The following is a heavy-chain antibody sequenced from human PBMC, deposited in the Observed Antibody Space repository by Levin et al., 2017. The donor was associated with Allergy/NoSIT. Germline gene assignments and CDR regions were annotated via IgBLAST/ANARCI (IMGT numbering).Heavy chain of an antibody. CDR2: INAGNGNT. CDR3: AREGGRLGDFWSGYYSRDYYYYMDV. V-gene: IGHV1-3*01. Sequence: PGGSLRLSCKASGYTFTSYAMHWVRQAPGQRLEWMGWINAGNGNTKYSQRFQGRVTITRDTSASTAYMELSSLRSEDTAVYYCAREGGRLGDFWSGYYSRDYYYYMDVWGKGTTVTVSS. CDR1: GYTFTSYA. D-gene: IGHD3-3*01. J-gene: IGHJ6*03.